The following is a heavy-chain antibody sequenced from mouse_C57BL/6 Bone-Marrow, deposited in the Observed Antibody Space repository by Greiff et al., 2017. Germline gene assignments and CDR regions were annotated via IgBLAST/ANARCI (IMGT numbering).Heavy chain of an antibody. V-gene: IGHV5-4*03. CDR2: ISDGGSYT. Sequence: EVKLVESGGGLVKPGGSLKLSCAASGFNFSSYAMSWVRQTPEKRLEWVATISDGGSYTYYPDNVQGRITITRDNAKNNLYLQMSHLKSEDTAMYYCAVYRVFYCAIDYCGPGTSVTVSS. J-gene: IGHJ4*01. CDR3: AVYRVFYCAIDY. CDR1: GFNFSSYA. D-gene: IGHD5-1-1*01.